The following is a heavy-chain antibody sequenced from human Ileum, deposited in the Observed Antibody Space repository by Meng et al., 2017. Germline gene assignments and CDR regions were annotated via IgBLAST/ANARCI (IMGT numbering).Heavy chain of an antibody. D-gene: IGHD3-10*01. CDR3: ARIRGGRFADSWFDP. Sequence: GESLKISCAASGFTYSSYSMSWVCQAPGKGLEWVSSISSSGGSIYYADSVKGRFTISRDNAKNSLYLQMNSLRAEDTAVYYCARIRGGRFADSWFDPWGQGTLVTVSS. J-gene: IGHJ5*02. V-gene: IGHV3-21*01. CDR2: ISSSGGSI. CDR1: GFTYSSYS.